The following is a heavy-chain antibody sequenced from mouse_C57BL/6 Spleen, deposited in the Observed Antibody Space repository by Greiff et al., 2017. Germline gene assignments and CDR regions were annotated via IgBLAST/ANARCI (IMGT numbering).Heavy chain of an antibody. CDR1: GFTFSSYA. CDR3: ARDEGTMVTTGGSFDD. Sequence: EVQLVESGGGLVKPGGSLKLSCAASGFTFSSYAMSWVRPTPEKRLEWVATISDGGSYTYYPDNVKGRFTISRDNAKNNLYLQMSHLKSEDTAMYYCARDEGTMVTTGGSFDDWGQGTTLTVSA. CDR2: ISDGGSYT. V-gene: IGHV5-4*01. D-gene: IGHD2-2*01. J-gene: IGHJ2*01.